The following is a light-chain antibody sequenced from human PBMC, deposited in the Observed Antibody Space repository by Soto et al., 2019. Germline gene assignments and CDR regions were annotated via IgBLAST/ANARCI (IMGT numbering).Light chain of an antibody. CDR3: HCYDSSLSGAV. Sequence: QSVLTQPPSVSGAPGQRVTISCTGSSSNIGAGYDVHWYQQLPGTAPKLLIYGNSNRPSGVPDRFSGSKSGTSASLAITGLQAEDEADYYCHCYDSSLSGAVFGGGTQLTVL. CDR1: SSNIGAGYD. CDR2: GNS. J-gene: IGLJ3*02. V-gene: IGLV1-40*01.